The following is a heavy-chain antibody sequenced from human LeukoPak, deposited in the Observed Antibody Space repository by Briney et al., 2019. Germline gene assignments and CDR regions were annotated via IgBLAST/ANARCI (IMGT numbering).Heavy chain of an antibody. D-gene: IGHD6-13*01. Sequence: SETLSLTCAVYGGSFSGYYWCWIRQPPGKGLEWIGEINHSGSTNYSPSLKSRVTISVDTSKNQFSLKLSSVTAADTAVYYCARGMYSSSWYSFDYWGQGTLVTVSS. V-gene: IGHV4-34*01. CDR2: INHSGST. CDR1: GGSFSGYY. J-gene: IGHJ4*02. CDR3: ARGMYSSSWYSFDY.